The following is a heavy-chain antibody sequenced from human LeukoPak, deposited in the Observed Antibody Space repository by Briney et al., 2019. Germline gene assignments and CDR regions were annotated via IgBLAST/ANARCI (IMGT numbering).Heavy chain of an antibody. CDR3: ARGYYDFWSGYYYWFDP. CDR1: GYTFTSYD. Sequence: ASVKGSCKASGYTFTSYDINWVRQATGQGLEWRGWRNPNRGNTGHAQKFQGRVTMNRNTSISTAYLELSSLRSEDTAVYYCARGYYDFWSGYYYWFDPWRQGTLVTVPS. J-gene: IGHJ5*02. V-gene: IGHV1-8*01. D-gene: IGHD3-3*01. CDR2: RNPNRGNT.